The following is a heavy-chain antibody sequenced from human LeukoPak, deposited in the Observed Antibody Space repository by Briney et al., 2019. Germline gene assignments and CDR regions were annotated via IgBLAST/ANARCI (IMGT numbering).Heavy chain of an antibody. CDR1: GFTFSSYW. CDR3: ARPPYYYDSSGYSAFDI. CDR2: ISSSGDTT. Sequence: GGSLRLSCAASGFTFSSYWMSWIRQAPGKGLEWVSYISSSGDTTYYADSVKGRFTISRDNAKNSLYLQMNSLRAEATAVYYCARPPYYYDSSGYSAFDIWGQGTMVTVSS. J-gene: IGHJ3*02. V-gene: IGHV3-11*04. D-gene: IGHD3-22*01.